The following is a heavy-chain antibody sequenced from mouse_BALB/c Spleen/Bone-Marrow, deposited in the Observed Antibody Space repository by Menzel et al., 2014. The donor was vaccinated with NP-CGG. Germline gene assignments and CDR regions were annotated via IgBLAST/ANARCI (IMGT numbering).Heavy chain of an antibody. CDR1: GFNIKDPY. J-gene: IGHJ3*01. V-gene: IGHV14-3*02. Sequence: VQLKQSGAELVKPGASVKLSCTASGFNIKDPYMHWVKQRPEQGLERIGRIDPANGNTKYDPKFQGKATITADTSSNTAYLQLSSLTSEDTAVYYCAPYYYGRWFTSWGQGTLVTVSA. D-gene: IGHD1-1*01. CDR2: IDPANGNT. CDR3: APYYYGRWFTS.